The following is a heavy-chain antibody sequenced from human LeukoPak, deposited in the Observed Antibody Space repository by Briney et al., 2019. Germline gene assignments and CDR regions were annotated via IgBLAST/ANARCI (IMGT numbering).Heavy chain of an antibody. D-gene: IGHD1-1*01. V-gene: IGHV3-30*01. CDR2: ISYDGSNK. J-gene: IGHJ6*03. CDR3: ARDRTGWGPVDYYYYYMDV. Sequence: GGSLRLSCAASGFTFSSYAMHWVRQAPGKGLEWAAVISYDGSNKYYADSVKGRFTISRDNSKNTLYLQMNSLRAEDTAVYYCARDRTGWGPVDYYYYYMDVWGKGTTVTVSS. CDR1: GFTFSSYA.